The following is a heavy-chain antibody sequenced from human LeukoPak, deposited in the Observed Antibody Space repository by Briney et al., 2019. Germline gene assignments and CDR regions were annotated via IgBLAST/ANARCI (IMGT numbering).Heavy chain of an antibody. CDR1: GGSISSGDYY. Sequence: SQTLSLTCTVSGGSISSGDYYWSWIRQPPGKGLEWIGYIYYSGSTYYNPSLKSRVTISVDTSKNQFSLKLSSVTAADTAVYYCARWATGTTGFAFDIWGQGTMVTVSS. CDR3: ARWATGTTGFAFDI. CDR2: IYYSGST. V-gene: IGHV4-30-4*01. D-gene: IGHD1-1*01. J-gene: IGHJ3*02.